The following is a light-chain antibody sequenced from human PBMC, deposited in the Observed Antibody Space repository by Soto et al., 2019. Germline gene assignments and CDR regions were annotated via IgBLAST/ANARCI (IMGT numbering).Light chain of an antibody. CDR2: KTS. CDR1: QNINSW. J-gene: IGKJ2*01. Sequence: IQMTQSPSILSAAVGDRVTITCRASQNINSWLAWYQQKPGKAPKLLIYKTSSLESGVPSRFSGSESGTEFTLTISSLQPGDFATYYCKQYSSYSRYTFGQGTKLEIK. CDR3: KQYSSYSRYT. V-gene: IGKV1-5*03.